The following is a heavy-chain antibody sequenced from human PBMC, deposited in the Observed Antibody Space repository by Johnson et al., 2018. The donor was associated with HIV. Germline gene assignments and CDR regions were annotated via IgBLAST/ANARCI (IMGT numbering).Heavy chain of an antibody. D-gene: IGHD5-18*01. CDR1: GFTFGDYA. CDR3: TRLPSGYSRDAFDI. J-gene: IGHJ3*02. V-gene: IGHV3-48*03. CDR2: ISSSGSTM. Sequence: VQLVESGGGLVQPGRSLRLSCTASGFTFGDYAMSWVRQAPGKGLEWVSYISSSGSTMYYADSVKGRFTISRDNAKNSLYLEMNSLRAEDTAVYYCTRLPSGYSRDAFDIWGQGTMVTVSS.